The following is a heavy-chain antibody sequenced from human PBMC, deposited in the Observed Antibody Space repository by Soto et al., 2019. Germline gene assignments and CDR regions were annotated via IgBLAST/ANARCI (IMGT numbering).Heavy chain of an antibody. CDR2: IFYSGST. J-gene: IGHJ3*02. V-gene: IGHV4-39*01. D-gene: IGHD2-21*01. CDR1: GGSINSRSYY. Sequence: PSETLSLTCTVSGGSINSRSYYWGWIRQPPGKGLEWIGSIFYSGSTYYNPSVQSRVTISVDTSKNQFSLMLSSVIAADTAVYYCARLQAITGPPEDAFEMWGPGTMVTVSS. CDR3: ARLQAITGPPEDAFEM.